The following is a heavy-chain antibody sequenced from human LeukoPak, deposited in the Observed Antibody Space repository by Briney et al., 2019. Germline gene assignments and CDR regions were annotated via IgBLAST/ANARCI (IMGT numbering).Heavy chain of an antibody. CDR2: IYPGDSDT. CDR3: ARTRSSSGYYYHYGMDV. J-gene: IGHJ6*02. CDR1: GYSFTSYW. Sequence: GESLKISCKGSGYSFTSYWIGWVRQMPGKGLKWMGIIYPGDSDTRYSPSFQGQVTISADKSISTAYLQWSSLKASDTAMYYCARTRSSSGYYYHYGMDVWGQGTTVTVSS. V-gene: IGHV5-51*01. D-gene: IGHD6-13*01.